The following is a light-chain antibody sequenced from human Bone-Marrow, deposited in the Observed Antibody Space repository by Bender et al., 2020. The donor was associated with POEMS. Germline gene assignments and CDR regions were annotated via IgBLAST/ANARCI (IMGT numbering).Light chain of an antibody. CDR3: SSYRSTSNPYV. CDR1: SANIGNNY. J-gene: IGLJ1*01. V-gene: IGLV1-47*01. Sequence: QCVLTQPPSTSGAPGQTVTISCSGSSANIGNNYVYWYQQFPGKAPKLVIYRNDQRASGVSYRFSGSQSGNMASLTISGLQPEDQADYYCSSYRSTSNPYVFGTGTEVTVL. CDR2: RND.